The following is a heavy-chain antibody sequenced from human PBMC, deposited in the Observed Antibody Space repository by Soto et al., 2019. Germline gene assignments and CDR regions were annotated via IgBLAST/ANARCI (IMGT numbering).Heavy chain of an antibody. CDR2: INAGNGNT. CDR3: ARETAGRFDY. J-gene: IGHJ4*02. Sequence: GASVKVSCKASGYTFTSYAMHWVRQAPGQRLEWMGWINAGNGNTKYSQKFQGRVTMTRNTSISTAYMELSSLRSEDTAVYYCARETAGRFDYWGQGTLVTVSS. CDR1: GYTFTSYA. V-gene: IGHV1-3*01. D-gene: IGHD6-25*01.